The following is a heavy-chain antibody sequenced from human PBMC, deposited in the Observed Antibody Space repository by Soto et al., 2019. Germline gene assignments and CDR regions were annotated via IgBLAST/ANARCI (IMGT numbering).Heavy chain of an antibody. D-gene: IGHD3-16*02. V-gene: IGHV3-64*01. CDR2: ISSNGGST. Sequence: GGSLRLSCAASGFTFSSYAMHWVRQAPGKGLEYVSAISSNGGSTYYANSVKGRFTISRDNSKNTLYLQMGSLRAEDMAVYYCARDRYIWGSYRYTPAPSGYMDVWGKGTTVTVSS. J-gene: IGHJ6*03. CDR3: ARDRYIWGSYRYTPAPSGYMDV. CDR1: GFTFSSYA.